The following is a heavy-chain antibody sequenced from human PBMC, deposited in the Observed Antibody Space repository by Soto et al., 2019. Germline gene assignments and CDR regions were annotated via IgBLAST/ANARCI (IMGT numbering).Heavy chain of an antibody. V-gene: IGHV3-23*01. CDR2: ISGGGGST. CDR3: AKVKRRNDFWSGYYPDY. Sequence: GGSLRLSCAASGFTFSSYAMSWVRQAPGKGLEWVSAISGGGGSTYYADSVKGRFTISRDNSKNTLYLQMNSLRAEDTAVYYCAKVKRRNDFWSGYYPDYWGQGTLVTVSS. J-gene: IGHJ4*02. D-gene: IGHD3-3*01. CDR1: GFTFSSYA.